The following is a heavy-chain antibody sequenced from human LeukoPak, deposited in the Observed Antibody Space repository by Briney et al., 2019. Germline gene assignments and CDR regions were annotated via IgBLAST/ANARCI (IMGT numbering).Heavy chain of an antibody. J-gene: IGHJ4*02. CDR2: ISSSSSYI. V-gene: IGHV3-21*01. CDR3: ARVDQRYYYDSSGPGY. D-gene: IGHD3-22*01. CDR1: GFTFSSYS. Sequence: GGSLRLSCAASGFTFSSYSMNWVRQAPGKGLEWVSSISSSSSYIYYADSVKGRFTISRDNAKNSLYLQMNSLRAEDTAVYYCARVDQRYYYDSSGPGYWGQGTLVTVSS.